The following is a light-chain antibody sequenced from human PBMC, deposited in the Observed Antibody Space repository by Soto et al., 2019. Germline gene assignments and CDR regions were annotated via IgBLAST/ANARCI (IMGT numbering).Light chain of an antibody. V-gene: IGLV2-14*03. CDR2: DVT. J-gene: IGLJ2*01. CDR1: SSDVGGYNS. CDR3: ASYTGITTHVV. Sequence: QSVLTQPASVSGSPGQSVAISCTGTSSDVGGYNSVSWYQQHPGKAPKLMIYDVTKRPSGISDRFYGSKSGNTASLTISGLQPEDEADYFCASYTGITTHVVFGGGTKLTVL.